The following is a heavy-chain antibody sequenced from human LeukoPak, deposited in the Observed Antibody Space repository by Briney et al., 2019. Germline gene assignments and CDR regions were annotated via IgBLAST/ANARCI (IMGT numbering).Heavy chain of an antibody. Sequence: GGSLRLSCAASGFTFSSYNMNWVRQAPGKGLEWASSISSTSDYTYYADSVKGRFTISRDNAKNSLFLQMNSLRAEDTAVYYCGDATSDYWGQGTLVTVSS. CDR3: GDATSDY. V-gene: IGHV3-21*01. CDR1: GFTFSSYN. J-gene: IGHJ4*02. D-gene: IGHD1-26*01. CDR2: ISSTSDYT.